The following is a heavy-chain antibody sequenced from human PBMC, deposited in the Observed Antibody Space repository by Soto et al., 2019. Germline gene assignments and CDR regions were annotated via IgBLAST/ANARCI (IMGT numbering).Heavy chain of an antibody. V-gene: IGHV4-39*01. CDR2: IYSSGTT. CDR3: ARREEYCGSTICGNYYMDV. J-gene: IGHJ6*03. D-gene: IGHD2-2*01. Sequence: QLQLQESGPGLVKPSETLSLTCTVSGGSISSSNYFWGWIRQPPGKGLQWIGGIYSSGTTEYSASLKSRGTISVDTSKNQFSLKLSSVTAADTAVYYCARREEYCGSTICGNYYMDVWGKGTTVTVSS. CDR1: GGSISSSNYF.